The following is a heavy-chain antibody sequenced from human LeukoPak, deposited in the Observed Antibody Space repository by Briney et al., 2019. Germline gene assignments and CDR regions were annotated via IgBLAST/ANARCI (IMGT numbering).Heavy chain of an antibody. CDR3: AANSADYNTLGSSYKV. CDR1: SASITSSPYF. CDR2: ISYSGTT. D-gene: IGHD3-10*01. Sequence: SSETLSLTCTVSSASITSSPYFWGWIRQSPGKGLEWIGSISYSGTTYYNPSLKSRVTISVDTSKNQFSLKLNSVPAADTAVFYCAANSADYNTLGSSYKVWGQGTLVTVSS. V-gene: IGHV4-39*01. J-gene: IGHJ4*02.